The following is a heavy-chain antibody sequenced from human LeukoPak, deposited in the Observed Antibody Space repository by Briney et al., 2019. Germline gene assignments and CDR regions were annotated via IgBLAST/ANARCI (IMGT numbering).Heavy chain of an antibody. CDR3: ARDGWYSSSSGWFDP. V-gene: IGHV4-4*07. Sequence: SETLSLTCTVSGGSISSYYWSWIRQPPGKGLEWIGRIYTSGSTNYNPSLKSRVTMSVDTSKNQFSLKLSSVTAADTAVYYCARDGWYSSSSGWFDPWGQGTLVTVSS. CDR1: GGSISSYY. D-gene: IGHD6-6*01. CDR2: IYTSGST. J-gene: IGHJ5*02.